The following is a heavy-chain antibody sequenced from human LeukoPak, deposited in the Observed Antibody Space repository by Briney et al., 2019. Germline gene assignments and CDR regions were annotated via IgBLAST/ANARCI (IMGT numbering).Heavy chain of an antibody. J-gene: IGHJ4*02. D-gene: IGHD3-22*01. CDR2: FDPEDGET. CDR3: ASRISCYDSSGYYFAY. CDR1: GYTLTELS. V-gene: IGHV1-24*01. Sequence: AAVTVSFKGSGYTLTELSMHWVRQAPGKGLGWMGGFDPEDGETIYAQKVQGRVTITEDTSTDTAYMELSSLRSEDTAVYYCASRISCYDSSGYYFAYWGQGTLVTVSS.